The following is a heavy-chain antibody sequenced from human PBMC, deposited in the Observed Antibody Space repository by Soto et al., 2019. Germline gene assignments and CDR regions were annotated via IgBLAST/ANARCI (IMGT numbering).Heavy chain of an antibody. D-gene: IGHD5-18*01. CDR2: IYPGDSDT. J-gene: IGHJ6*02. V-gene: IGHV5-51*01. CDR1: GYSFTRYW. Sequence: PGESLTISCTCSGYSFTRYWIGWVRQMPGKGLEWMGIIYPGDSDTRYSPSFQGQVTISADKSISTAYLQWSSLKASDTAMYYCASGGGYSYGPRYYYYGMDVWGQGTTVTVSS. CDR3: ASGGGYSYGPRYYYYGMDV.